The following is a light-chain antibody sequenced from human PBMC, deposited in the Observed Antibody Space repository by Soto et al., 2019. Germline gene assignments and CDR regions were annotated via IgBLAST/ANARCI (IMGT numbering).Light chain of an antibody. CDR2: LGS. J-gene: IGKJ2*01. CDR1: QSLLHSNGYNY. Sequence: DMVMTQSPLSLPVTPGEPASISCRSSQSLLHSNGYNYLDWYLQKPGQSPQLLIFLGSNRASGVPDRYSGSGSGTDFTLKISRVEAQYFGGYYCMQAIQAQYTFGLGTKLEIK. V-gene: IGKV2-28*01. CDR3: MQAIQAQYT.